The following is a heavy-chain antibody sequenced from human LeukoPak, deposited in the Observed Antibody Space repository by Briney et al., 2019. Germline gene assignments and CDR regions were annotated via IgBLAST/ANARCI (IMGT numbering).Heavy chain of an antibody. CDR3: TADSGWSFAW. J-gene: IGHJ4*02. V-gene: IGHV3-9*01. D-gene: IGHD6-19*01. CDR1: GFTFDDYA. CDR2: ISWNSGSI. Sequence: GRSLRLSCAASGFTFDDYAMHWVRQAPGKGLEWVSGISWNSGSIGYADSVKGRFSISRDNAKNSLYLQMNSLRADDTAVYYCTADSGWSFAWWGQGTLVTVSS.